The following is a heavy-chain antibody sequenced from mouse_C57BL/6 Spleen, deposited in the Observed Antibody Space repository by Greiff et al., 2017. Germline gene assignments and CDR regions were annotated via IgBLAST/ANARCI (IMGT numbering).Heavy chain of an antibody. CDR3: ARDRITTGGGYYFDY. CDR2: ISDGGSYT. D-gene: IGHD1-1*01. Sequence: EVMLVESGGGLVKPGGSLKLSCAASGFTFSSYAMSWVRQTPEKRLEWVATISDGGSYTYYPDNVKGRFTISRDNAKNNLYLQMSHLKSEDTAMYYCARDRITTGGGYYFDYWGQGTTLTVSS. V-gene: IGHV5-4*01. J-gene: IGHJ2*01. CDR1: GFTFSSYA.